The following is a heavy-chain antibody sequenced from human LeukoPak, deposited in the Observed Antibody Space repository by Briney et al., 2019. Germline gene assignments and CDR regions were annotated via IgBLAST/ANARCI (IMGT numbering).Heavy chain of an antibody. CDR1: GGSISSSSYY. CDR2: IYYSGST. J-gene: IGHJ4*02. Sequence: SETLSLTCTVSGGSISSSSYYWGWIRQPPGKGLEWIGSIYYSGSTYYNPSLKSRVTISVDTSKNQFSLKLSSVTAADTAVYYCARRGTYYYDSSGYYSVFDYWGQGTLVTVSS. CDR3: ARRGTYYYDSSGYYSVFDY. V-gene: IGHV4-39*01. D-gene: IGHD3-22*01.